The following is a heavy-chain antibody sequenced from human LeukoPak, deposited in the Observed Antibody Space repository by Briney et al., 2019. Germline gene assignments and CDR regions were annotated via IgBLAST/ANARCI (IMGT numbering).Heavy chain of an antibody. CDR1: GGTFSSYA. D-gene: IGHD2-2*03. V-gene: IGHV1-69*13. Sequence: ASVKVSCKASGGTFSSYAISWVRQAPGQGLEWMGGIIPIFGTANYAQKFQGRVTITADESTSTAYMELSSLRSEDTSVYYCARVKNGYCSSTSCSRAFDIWGQGTVVTVSS. J-gene: IGHJ3*02. CDR2: IIPIFGTA. CDR3: ARVKNGYCSSTSCSRAFDI.